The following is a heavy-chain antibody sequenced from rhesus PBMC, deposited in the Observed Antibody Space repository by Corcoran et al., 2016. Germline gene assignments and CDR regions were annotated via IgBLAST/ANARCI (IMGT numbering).Heavy chain of an antibody. CDR2: ISGSGGST. CDR1: GGSLSSHY. D-gene: IGHD6-31*01. J-gene: IGHJ4*01. V-gene: IGHV4-173*01. CDR3: ARVSSGWETTS. Sequence: QLQLQESGPGLVKPSATLSLTCAASGGSLSSHYWSWIRQPPGKGLEWIGRISGSGGSTDYNPSLKSRVTISTDTSKNQFSLKLSSVTAADTAVYYCARVSSGWETTSWGQGVLVTVSS.